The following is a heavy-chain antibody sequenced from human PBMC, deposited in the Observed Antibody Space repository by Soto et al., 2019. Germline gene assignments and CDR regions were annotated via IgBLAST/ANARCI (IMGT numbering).Heavy chain of an antibody. CDR2: ISAYNGNT. Sequence: QVQLVQSGAEVKKPGASVKVSCKASGYTFTSYGISWVRQAPGQGLEWMGWISAYNGNTNYAQKLQSRVTMTTDTSTSTTYMELRSLKTDDTAVYYCARRRPTGPKGNNWFDPWGQGTLVTVSS. J-gene: IGHJ5*02. V-gene: IGHV1-18*04. CDR1: GYTFTSYG. D-gene: IGHD1-7*01. CDR3: ARRRPTGPKGNNWFDP.